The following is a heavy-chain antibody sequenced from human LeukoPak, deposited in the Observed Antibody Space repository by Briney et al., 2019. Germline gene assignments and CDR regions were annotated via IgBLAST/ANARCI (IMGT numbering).Heavy chain of an antibody. CDR2: IISSGSNI. J-gene: IGHJ3*02. D-gene: IGHD3-10*01. V-gene: IGHV3-11*01. CDR1: GFTFSDYY. Sequence: PGGSLRLSCAASGFTFSDYYMSWIGQAPGKGLEWVSYIISSGSNIYYADSVKGRFTISRDNAKNSLYLQMNSLRAEDTAVYYCARAPRVNYYYGSGSYAFDIWGQGTMVTVSS. CDR3: ARAPRVNYYYGSGSYAFDI.